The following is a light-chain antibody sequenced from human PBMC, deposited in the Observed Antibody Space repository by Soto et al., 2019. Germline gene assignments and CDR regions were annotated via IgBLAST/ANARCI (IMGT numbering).Light chain of an antibody. Sequence: DIQVTQSPSSLSASLGDRVSITCRASRDISNYLAWYQQKPGQVPRLLIFGASTLHSGVPSRFSGSGSGTDFTLTITSLQPEDIANYFCQKYYTAPLTFGGGTKVEI. CDR2: GAS. J-gene: IGKJ4*01. CDR1: RDISNY. CDR3: QKYYTAPLT. V-gene: IGKV1-27*01.